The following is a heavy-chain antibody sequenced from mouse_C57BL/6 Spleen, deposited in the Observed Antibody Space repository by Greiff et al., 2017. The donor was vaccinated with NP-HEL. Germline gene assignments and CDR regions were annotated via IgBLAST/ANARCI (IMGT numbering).Heavy chain of an antibody. D-gene: IGHD4-1*01. V-gene: IGHV1-15*01. Sequence: QVQLQQSGAELVRPGASVTLSCKASGYTFTDYEMHWVKQTPVHGLEWIGAIDPETGGTAYNQKFKGKAILTADKSSSTAYMELRGLTSEDSAVYYCTRWDGGVDYWGQGTTLTVSS. CDR1: GYTFTDYE. J-gene: IGHJ2*01. CDR3: TRWDGGVDY. CDR2: IDPETGGT.